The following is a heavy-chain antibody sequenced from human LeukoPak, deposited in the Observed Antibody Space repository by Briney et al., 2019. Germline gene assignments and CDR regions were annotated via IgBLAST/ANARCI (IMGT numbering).Heavy chain of an antibody. CDR2: IGWDGAGT. D-gene: IGHD2-15*01. CDR3: TKDVITGGGSLHPAAYFDF. J-gene: IGHJ4*02. CDR1: GFTFGDYA. Sequence: GGSLRLSCAASGFTFGDYAMHWARQVPGKGLEWVALIGWDGAGTYYADSVRGRFTVSRDNSKNFLYLQMNSLRLEDTALYYCTKDVITGGGSLHPAAYFDFWGQGTLVTVSS. V-gene: IGHV3-43D*03.